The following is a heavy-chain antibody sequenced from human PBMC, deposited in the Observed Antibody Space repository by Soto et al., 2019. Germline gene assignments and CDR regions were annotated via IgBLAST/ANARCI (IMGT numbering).Heavy chain of an antibody. CDR3: AREIVVVVAATDGGQGMDV. Sequence: ASVKVSCKASGYTFTSYGMSWVRQAPGQGLEWMGWISAYNGNTNYAQKLQGRVTMTTDTSTSTAYMELRSLRSDDTAVYYCAREIVVVVAATDGGQGMDVWGQGTTVTVSS. V-gene: IGHV1-18*01. CDR1: GYTFTSYG. D-gene: IGHD2-15*01. CDR2: ISAYNGNT. J-gene: IGHJ6*02.